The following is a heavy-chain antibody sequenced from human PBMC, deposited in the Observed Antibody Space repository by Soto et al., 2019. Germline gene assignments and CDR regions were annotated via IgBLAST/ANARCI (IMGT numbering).Heavy chain of an antibody. CDR1: GYTITSYY. V-gene: IGHV1-46*03. Sequence: GASVKVSCKASGYTITSYYIHWVRHAPGQGLEWMGIINPSGGSTSYAQKFQGRVTMTRDTSTSTVYMELSSLRSEDTAVYYCARGSYSNYGYYYMDVWGKGTTVTVSS. CDR2: INPSGGST. D-gene: IGHD4-4*01. CDR3: ARGSYSNYGYYYMDV. J-gene: IGHJ6*03.